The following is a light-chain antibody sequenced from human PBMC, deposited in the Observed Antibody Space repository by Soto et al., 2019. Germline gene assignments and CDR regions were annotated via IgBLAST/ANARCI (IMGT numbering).Light chain of an antibody. J-gene: IGKJ4*01. Sequence: EIVLTQSPATLSLSPGERATLSCRASQGVSSSLAWYQQKPGQAPRLLIYDASNRATGIPARFSGSGSGTAFTLTISSLEPEDFAVYYCQQRSNWRLTFGGGTKVEIK. CDR1: QGVSSS. CDR3: QQRSNWRLT. V-gene: IGKV3-11*01. CDR2: DAS.